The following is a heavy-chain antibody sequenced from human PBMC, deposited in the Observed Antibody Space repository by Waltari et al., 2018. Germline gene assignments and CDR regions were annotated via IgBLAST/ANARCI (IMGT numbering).Heavy chain of an antibody. CDR1: GGTFSSYA. V-gene: IGHV1-69*12. CDR2: IIPIFGTA. J-gene: IGHJ6*02. D-gene: IGHD2-15*01. Sequence: QVQLVQSGAEVKKPGSSVKVSCKASGGTFSSYAISWVRQAPGPGLAWMGGIIPIFGTANYAQKFQGRVTITADESTSTAYMELSSLRSEDTAVYYCARSEVVVAATPYYYYGMDVWGQGTTVTVSS. CDR3: ARSEVVVAATPYYYYGMDV.